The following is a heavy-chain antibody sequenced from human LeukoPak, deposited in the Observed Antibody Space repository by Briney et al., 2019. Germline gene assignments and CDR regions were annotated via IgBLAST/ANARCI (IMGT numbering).Heavy chain of an antibody. V-gene: IGHV3-30*18. CDR3: AKDGLYYYDSSGYAY. CDR2: ISYDGSNK. CDR1: GFTFSSYG. J-gene: IGHJ4*02. Sequence: GGSLRLSCAASGFTFSSYGMPWVRQAPGKGLEWVAVISYDGSNKYYADSVKGRFTISRDNSKNTLYLQMNSLRAEDTAVYYCAKDGLYYYDSSGYAYWGQGTLVTVSS. D-gene: IGHD3-22*01.